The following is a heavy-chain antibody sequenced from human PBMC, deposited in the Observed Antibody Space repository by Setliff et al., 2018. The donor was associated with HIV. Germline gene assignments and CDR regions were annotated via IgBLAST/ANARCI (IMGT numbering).Heavy chain of an antibody. Sequence: SLRLSCAASGFTFSNYIMTWVRQAPGKGLEWVSSITEDGTKAFYADSVKGRFTVSRDNSKSSVYLQMSSLTADDTAVYYCANGYDFWSGSSKGNFDYWGQGTLVTVSS. CDR1: GFTFSNYI. J-gene: IGHJ4*02. CDR2: ITEDGTKA. V-gene: IGHV3-23*01. CDR3: ANGYDFWSGSSKGNFDY. D-gene: IGHD3-3*01.